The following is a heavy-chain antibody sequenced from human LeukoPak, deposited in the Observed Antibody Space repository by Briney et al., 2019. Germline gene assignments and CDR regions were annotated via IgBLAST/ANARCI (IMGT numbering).Heavy chain of an antibody. D-gene: IGHD2-21*02. J-gene: IGHJ4*02. V-gene: IGHV1-18*01. CDR3: ARDLTIVVVTAIPLDY. CDR2: ISAYNGNT. CDR1: GYTFTSYG. Sequence: ASVRVSCKASGYTFTSYGISWVRQAPGQGLEWMGWISAYNGNTNYAQKLQGRVTMTTDTSTSTAYMELRSLRSDDTAVYYCARDLTIVVVTAIPLDYWGQGTLATVSS.